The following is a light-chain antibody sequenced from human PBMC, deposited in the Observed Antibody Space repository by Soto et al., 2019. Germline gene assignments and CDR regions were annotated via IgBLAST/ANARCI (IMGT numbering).Light chain of an antibody. CDR1: QSVSSSY. CDR3: QQYASSPLT. CDR2: DAS. V-gene: IGKV3-20*01. J-gene: IGKJ4*01. Sequence: DIELTQSPGTLSLSPGDRATLSCRASQSVSSSYLAWYQQKPGQAPRLLIYDASSRATGIPDRFSGSGSGTDFTLTISSLQPEDFAVYYCQQYASSPLTFGGGTKVELK.